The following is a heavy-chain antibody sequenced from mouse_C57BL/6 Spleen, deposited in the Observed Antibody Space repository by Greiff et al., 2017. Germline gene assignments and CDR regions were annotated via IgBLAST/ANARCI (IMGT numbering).Heavy chain of an antibody. CDR2: IYPGDGDT. CDR3: ASPITTVVGLDY. V-gene: IGHV1-82*01. D-gene: IGHD1-1*01. Sequence: QVQLQQSGPELVKPGASVKISCKASGYAFSSSWMNWVKQRPGKGLEWIGRIYPGDGDTNYNGKFKGKATLTADKSSSTAYMQLSSLTSEDSAVYFCASPITTVVGLDYWGQGTTLTVSS. CDR1: GYAFSSSW. J-gene: IGHJ2*01.